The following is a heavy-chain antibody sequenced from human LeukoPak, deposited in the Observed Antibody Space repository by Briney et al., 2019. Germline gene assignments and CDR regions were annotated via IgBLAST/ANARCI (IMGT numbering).Heavy chain of an antibody. CDR2: IHHSGST. J-gene: IGHJ4*02. Sequence: PSETLSLTCTVSGYSISSGYYWGWIRQPPGKGLEWIGSIHHSGSTYYNPSLKGRVTILVDRSKNQFSLKLSSVTAADTAVYYCARGVLTGYEDYWGQGTLVTVSS. D-gene: IGHD3-9*01. CDR1: GYSISSGYY. CDR3: ARGVLTGYEDY. V-gene: IGHV4-38-2*02.